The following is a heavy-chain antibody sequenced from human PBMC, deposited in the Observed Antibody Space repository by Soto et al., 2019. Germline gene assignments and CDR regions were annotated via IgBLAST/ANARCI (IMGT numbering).Heavy chain of an antibody. CDR1: GFSFSSYW. Sequence: EVQLVESGGGLVQPGGSLRISCKGSGFSFSSYWMSWVRQAPGKGLEWVASIKQDESEKYYVDSVKGRFTISRDNVDDSVFLHMSRLSAEDTAVYFCVRDVGFDYVNWGQGTLVTVFS. CDR3: VRDVGFDYVN. J-gene: IGHJ4*02. CDR2: IKQDESEK. D-gene: IGHD3-16*01. V-gene: IGHV3-7*01.